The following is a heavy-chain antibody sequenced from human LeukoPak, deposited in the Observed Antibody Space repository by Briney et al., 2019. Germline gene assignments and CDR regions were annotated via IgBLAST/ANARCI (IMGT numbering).Heavy chain of an antibody. J-gene: IGHJ6*04. CDR1: GFTFSSYE. CDR2: ISSSGSTI. V-gene: IGHV3-48*03. Sequence: GGSLRLSCAASGFTFSSYEMNWVRQAPGKGLEWVSYISSSGSTIYYADSVKGRFTISRDNAKNSLYLQMNSLRAGDTAVYYCARDGGYCSSTSCYYYGMDVWGKGTTVTVSS. D-gene: IGHD2-2*01. CDR3: ARDGGYCSSTSCYYYGMDV.